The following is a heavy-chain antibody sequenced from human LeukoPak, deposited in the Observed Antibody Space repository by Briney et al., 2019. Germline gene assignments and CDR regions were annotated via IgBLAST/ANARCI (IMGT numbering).Heavy chain of an antibody. J-gene: IGHJ5*02. CDR3: VRVDRGGTRFDP. D-gene: IGHD1-1*01. CDR1: GYSFTSHD. Sequence: GASVKVSCKASGYSFTSHDIDWVRQATGQGLEWMGWMNPKSGSTGYAQKFQGRVTMTRNAGISTAYMELSSLRSEDTAVYYCVRVDRGGTRFDPWGQGTLVTVSS. CDR2: MNPKSGST. V-gene: IGHV1-8*01.